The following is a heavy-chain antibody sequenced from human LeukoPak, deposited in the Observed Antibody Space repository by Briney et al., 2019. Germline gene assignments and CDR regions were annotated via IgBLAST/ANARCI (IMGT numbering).Heavy chain of an antibody. CDR1: GFTFSSHA. J-gene: IGHJ5*02. CDR2: ISYDGSNK. Sequence: PGGSLRLSCAASGFTFSSHAMHWVRQAPGKGLEWVAIISYDGSNKCYADSVKGRFTISRDNSKNTLYLQMNSLRAEDTAVYYCAREGIQLWFGGVGDWFDPWGQGTLVTVSS. V-gene: IGHV3-30-3*01. D-gene: IGHD5-18*01. CDR3: AREGIQLWFGGVGDWFDP.